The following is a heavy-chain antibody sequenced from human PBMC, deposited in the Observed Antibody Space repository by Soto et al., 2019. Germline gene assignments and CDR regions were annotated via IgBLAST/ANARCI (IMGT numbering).Heavy chain of an antibody. CDR3: AKIHDTRAFYYNAMDG. D-gene: IGHD3-10*01. V-gene: IGHV3-30*18. CDR2: ISYDGNKK. CDR1: GFIFIRFG. J-gene: IGHJ6*02. Sequence: AGGSLRLSCAASGFIFIRFGMHWVRQAPGKGLEWVAVISYDGNKKYYTDSVKGRFTISRDNSKNTLFLQMNSLRAEDTAVYYCAKIHDTRAFYYNAMDGWGQGTKGTV.